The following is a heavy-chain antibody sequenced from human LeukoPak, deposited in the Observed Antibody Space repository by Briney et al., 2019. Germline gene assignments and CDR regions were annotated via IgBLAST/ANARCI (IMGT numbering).Heavy chain of an antibody. CDR1: GFTFDDYG. CDR2: ISGSGGST. CDR3: AKTLIGAAGSGAHY. J-gene: IGHJ4*02. V-gene: IGHV3-23*01. D-gene: IGHD6-13*01. Sequence: GGSLRLSCAASGFTFDDYGMSWVRQAPGKGLEWVSAISGSGGSTYYADSVKGRFTISRDNSKNTLYLQMNSLRAEDTAVYYCAKTLIGAAGSGAHYWGQGTLVTVSS.